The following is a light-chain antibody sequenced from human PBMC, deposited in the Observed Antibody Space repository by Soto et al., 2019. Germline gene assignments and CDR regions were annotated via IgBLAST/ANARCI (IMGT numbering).Light chain of an antibody. CDR3: QQYHNLWT. Sequence: MTQSPSSLSASVGDRVPITCRASQSISSNVAWFQQGPGQAPRLLIYRASTRATGTPARFTGSGSGTEFTLTITSLQSEDFALYYCQQYHNLWTFGQGTKVDI. CDR1: QSISSN. V-gene: IGKV3-15*01. J-gene: IGKJ1*01. CDR2: RAS.